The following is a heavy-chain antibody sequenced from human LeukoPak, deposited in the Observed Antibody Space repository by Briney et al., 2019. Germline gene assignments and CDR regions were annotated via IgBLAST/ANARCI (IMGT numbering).Heavy chain of an antibody. CDR1: RGTFSSYA. J-gene: IGHJ1*01. D-gene: IGHD2-15*01. CDR3: ARAVVAAEEYFQH. Sequence: SVKVSCKASRGTFSSYAISWVRQAPGQGLEWMGRIIPILGIANYAQKFQGRVTITADKSTSTAYMELSSLRSEDTAVYYCARAVVAAEEYFQHWGQGTLVTVSS. V-gene: IGHV1-69*04. CDR2: IIPILGIA.